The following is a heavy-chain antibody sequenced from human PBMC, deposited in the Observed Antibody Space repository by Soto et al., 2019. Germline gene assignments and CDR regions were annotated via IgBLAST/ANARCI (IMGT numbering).Heavy chain of an antibody. CDR1: GFTFSSYW. CDR2: IKQDGSEK. D-gene: IGHD2-15*01. Sequence: GGSLRLSCAASGFTFSSYWMSWVRQAPGKGLEWVANIKQDGSEKYYVDSVKGRFTISRDNAKNSLYLQMNSLRAEDTAVYYCARAGFRYCSGGSCYGALGYWGQGTLVTVSS. J-gene: IGHJ4*02. V-gene: IGHV3-7*01. CDR3: ARAGFRYCSGGSCYGALGY.